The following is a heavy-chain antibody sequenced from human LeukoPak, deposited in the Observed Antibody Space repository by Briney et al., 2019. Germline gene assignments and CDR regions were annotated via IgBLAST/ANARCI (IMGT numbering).Heavy chain of an antibody. CDR1: GFTFSSYS. V-gene: IGHV3-21*04. CDR3: ARRYCSSTDCLFDY. Sequence: GGSLRLSCAASGFTFSSYSMNWVRQAPGKGLEWVSSISSSSAYIYYADSMKGRFTISRDNSKNTLYLQVNSLRAEDTAMYYCARRYCSSTDCLFDYWGQGTLVTVSS. J-gene: IGHJ4*02. CDR2: ISSSSAYI. D-gene: IGHD2-2*01.